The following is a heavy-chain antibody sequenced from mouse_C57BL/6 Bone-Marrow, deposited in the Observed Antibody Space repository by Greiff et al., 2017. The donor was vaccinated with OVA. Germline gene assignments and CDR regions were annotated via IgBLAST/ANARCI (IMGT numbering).Heavy chain of an antibody. CDR3: ARYSNYGRVYAMDY. Sequence: QVQLKESGPGLVQPSQRLSITCTVSGFSLTSYGVHWVRQSPGKGLEWLGVIWSGGSTDYNAAFISRLSISKDNSKSQVFFKMNSLQADDTAIYYCARYSNYGRVYAMDYWGQGTSVTVSS. CDR2: IWSGGST. D-gene: IGHD2-5*01. CDR1: GFSLTSYG. J-gene: IGHJ4*01. V-gene: IGHV2-2*01.